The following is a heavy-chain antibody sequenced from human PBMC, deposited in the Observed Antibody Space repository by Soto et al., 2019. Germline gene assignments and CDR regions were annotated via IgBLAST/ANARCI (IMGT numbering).Heavy chain of an antibody. Sequence: QLQLQESGPGLVKPSETLSLTCTVSGGSISSSSYYWGWIRQPPGKGLEWIGSIYYSGSTYYNPSLKSRVTISVDTSKNQFSLKLSSVTAADTAVYYCARQLRKRIAVAGIHYYFDYWGQGTLVTVSS. D-gene: IGHD6-19*01. J-gene: IGHJ4*02. CDR3: ARQLRKRIAVAGIHYYFDY. CDR2: IYYSGST. CDR1: GGSISSSSYY. V-gene: IGHV4-39*01.